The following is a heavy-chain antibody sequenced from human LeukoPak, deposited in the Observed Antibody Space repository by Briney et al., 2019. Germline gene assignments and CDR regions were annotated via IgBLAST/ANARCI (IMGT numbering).Heavy chain of an antibody. Sequence: KTSETLSLTCTVSRGSISINTFYWGWIRQPPGKGPEWIGYIYYSGSTNYNPSLKSRVTISVDTSKNQFSLKLSSVTAADTAVYYCARQIDGSYFDYWGQGTLVTVSS. CDR2: IYYSGST. CDR1: RGSISINTFY. V-gene: IGHV4-61*05. CDR3: ARQIDGSYFDY. J-gene: IGHJ4*02. D-gene: IGHD3-9*01.